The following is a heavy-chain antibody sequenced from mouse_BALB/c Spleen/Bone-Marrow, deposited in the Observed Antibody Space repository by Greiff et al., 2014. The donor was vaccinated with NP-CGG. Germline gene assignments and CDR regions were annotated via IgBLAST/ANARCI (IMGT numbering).Heavy chain of an antibody. CDR2: ISGGGSCT. J-gene: IGHJ3*01. D-gene: IGHD2-4*01. CDR1: GFTLNSYG. Sequence: EVKLVESGGGLVKSGGSLKLSCAASGFTLNSYGMSWVRQTPEKRLEWVATISGGGSCTFYPDSVKGRFTISRDNAKNNLYLQLSSLRSEDTALYYCARHAYYDQTEVSFVYWGQGTLVTVSA. V-gene: IGHV5-9-2*01. CDR3: ARHAYYDQTEVSFVY.